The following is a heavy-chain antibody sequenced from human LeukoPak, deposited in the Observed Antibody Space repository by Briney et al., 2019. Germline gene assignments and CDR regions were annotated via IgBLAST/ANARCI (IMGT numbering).Heavy chain of an antibody. V-gene: IGHV1-46*01. CDR2: INPSGCST. CDR3: ARGPSITMVRGGQWYYYMDV. D-gene: IGHD3-10*01. CDR1: GYTFTRYY. Sequence: ASVTVSCKHSGYTFTRYYIHWVRQAPGQGLEWMGLINPSGCSTNYAQKFQGRVTMTRDTSTSTVYMELSSLRSDDTAVYYCARGPSITMVRGGQWYYYMDVWGKGTTVTISS. J-gene: IGHJ6*03.